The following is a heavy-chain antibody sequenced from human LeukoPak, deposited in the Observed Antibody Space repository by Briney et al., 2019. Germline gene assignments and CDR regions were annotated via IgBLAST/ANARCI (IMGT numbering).Heavy chain of an antibody. V-gene: IGHV4-30-4*08. Sequence: SQTLSLTCTVSSDSITNVNYFWTWIRQPPGQGLEWIGYIFHSGVTHYNPSLKNRLTMPVDTSKNQFSLSLTSVTAADTAVYYCATYLNRNFKFEYWGRGTLVTVSS. CDR3: ATYLNRNFKFEY. CDR2: IFHSGVT. D-gene: IGHD2-21*01. J-gene: IGHJ4*02. CDR1: SDSITNVNYF.